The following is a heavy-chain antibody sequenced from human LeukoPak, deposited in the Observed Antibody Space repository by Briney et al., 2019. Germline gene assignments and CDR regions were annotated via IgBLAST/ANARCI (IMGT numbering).Heavy chain of an antibody. Sequence: GGSLRLSCAASGFTFSNAWMSWVRQAPGKGLEWVGRIKSKTDGGTTDYAAPVKGRFTISRDDSKNTLYLQMSSLKTEDTAVYYCTTVGVGTIYYYYGMDVWGQGTTVTVSS. CDR2: IKSKTDGGTT. D-gene: IGHD5-12*01. V-gene: IGHV3-15*01. J-gene: IGHJ6*02. CDR3: TTVGVGTIYYYYGMDV. CDR1: GFTFSNAW.